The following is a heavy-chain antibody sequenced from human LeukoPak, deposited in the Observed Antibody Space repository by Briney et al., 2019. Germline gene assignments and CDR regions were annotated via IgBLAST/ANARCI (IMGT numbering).Heavy chain of an antibody. D-gene: IGHD4-17*01. V-gene: IGHV4-30-4*01. CDR1: GGSISSGDYY. Sequence: SETLSLTCTVSGGSISSGDYYWSWIRQPPGKGLEWIGYIYYSGSTYYNPSLKSRVAISIQTSKNQFSLKLTSVTAADTAVYYCAGDYGDLLTGIRFDTWGQGTLVTVSS. CDR2: IYYSGST. CDR3: AGDYGDLLTGIRFDT. J-gene: IGHJ5*02.